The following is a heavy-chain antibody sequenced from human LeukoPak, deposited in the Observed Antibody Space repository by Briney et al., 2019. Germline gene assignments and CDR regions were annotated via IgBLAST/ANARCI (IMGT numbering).Heavy chain of an antibody. CDR3: AKVGVNGKYWYDF. V-gene: IGHV3-23*01. D-gene: IGHD2/OR15-2a*01. Sequence: GGSLRLSCAASGFTVSTNYISWVRQAPGKGLEWVSTISDNGRYTSYTDSVKGRFTVSRDNSKGTLYLQMNSLRAEDTALYYCAKVGVNGKYWYDFWGQGTLVTVSS. CDR2: ISDNGRYT. CDR1: GFTVSTNY. J-gene: IGHJ4*02.